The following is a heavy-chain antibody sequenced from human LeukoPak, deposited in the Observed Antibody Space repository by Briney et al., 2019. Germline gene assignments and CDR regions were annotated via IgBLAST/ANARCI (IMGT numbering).Heavy chain of an antibody. CDR2: IKSKNDGGTT. D-gene: IGHD2-15*01. CDR1: GFAFSGFA. CDR3: AADLGYCSGGSCHRARFDY. V-gene: IGHV3-15*01. Sequence: GGSLRLSCSASGFAFSGFAMGWVRQAPGKGLEWVGRIKSKNDGGTTDYAAPVKGRFTISTDDSKNTLYLQMNGLKTEDTAVYHCAADLGYCSGGSCHRARFDYWGQGILVTVSS. J-gene: IGHJ4*02.